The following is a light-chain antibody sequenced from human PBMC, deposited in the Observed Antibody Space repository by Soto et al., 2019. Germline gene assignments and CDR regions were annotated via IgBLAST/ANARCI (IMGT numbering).Light chain of an antibody. J-gene: IGLJ1*01. CDR1: SSNIGSNT. V-gene: IGLV1-44*01. Sequence: QSVLTQPPSASGTPGQRVTISCSGSSSNIGSNTINWYQQLPGTAPKLLIYSNNQRPSGVPDRFSGSKSGTSASLAISGLQSEDEADYYRAVWDDSLNGRVFGTGTKVTVL. CDR2: SNN. CDR3: AVWDDSLNGRV.